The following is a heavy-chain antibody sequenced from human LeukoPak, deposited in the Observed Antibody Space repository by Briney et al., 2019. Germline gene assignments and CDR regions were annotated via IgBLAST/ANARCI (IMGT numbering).Heavy chain of an antibody. J-gene: IGHJ4*02. CDR1: GFTFSSYE. CDR3: ARDRGVPAAIFDC. Sequence: GGSLRLSCAAPGFTFSSYEMSCVRQAPGKRLEWVSYISSSGSTIYYADSVKGRFTISRDNAKNSLYLQMNSLRGEDTAVYYCARDRGVPAAIFDCWGQGTLVTVSS. CDR2: ISSSGSTI. V-gene: IGHV3-48*03. D-gene: IGHD2-2*01.